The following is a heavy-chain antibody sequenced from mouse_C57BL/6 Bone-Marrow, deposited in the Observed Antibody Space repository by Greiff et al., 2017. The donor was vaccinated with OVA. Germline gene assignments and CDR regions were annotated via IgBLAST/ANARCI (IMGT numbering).Heavy chain of an antibody. CDR2: ISSGSSTI. D-gene: IGHD2-4*01. J-gene: IGHJ3*01. CDR1: GFTFSDYG. V-gene: IGHV5-17*01. Sequence: EVQLVESGGGLVKPGGSLKLSCAASGFTFSDYGMHWVRQAPEKGLEWVAYISSGSSTIYYADTVKGRFTISRDNAKNTLFLQMTSLRSEDTAMYYCARNYDLPMFAYWGQGTLVTVSA. CDR3: ARNYDLPMFAY.